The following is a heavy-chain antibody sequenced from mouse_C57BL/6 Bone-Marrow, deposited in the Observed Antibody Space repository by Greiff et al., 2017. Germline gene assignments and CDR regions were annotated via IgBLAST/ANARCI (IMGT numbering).Heavy chain of an antibody. CDR2: INPGSGGT. J-gene: IGHJ2*01. CDR1: GYAFTNYL. Sequence: QVQLKESGAELVRPGTSVKVSCKASGYAFTNYLIEWVKQRPGQGLEWIGVINPGSGGTNYNEKFKGKATLTADKSSSTAYMQLSSLTSEDSAVYFCARWGGGYYDYWGQGTTLTVSS. V-gene: IGHV1-54*01. D-gene: IGHD2-3*01. CDR3: ARWGGGYYDY.